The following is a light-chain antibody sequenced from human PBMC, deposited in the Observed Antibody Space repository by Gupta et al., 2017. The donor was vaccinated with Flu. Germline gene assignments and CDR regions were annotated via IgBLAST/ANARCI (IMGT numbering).Light chain of an antibody. CDR3: QQYGSSRLT. CDR2: GAS. J-gene: IGKJ4*01. Sequence: EIVLTKSPGTQSLSPGDRATLSCRASQSVSSSYLAWYQQKPGQAPRLLIYGASSRATGIPDRFSGSGSGTDFTLTISRLEPEDFAVYYCQQYGSSRLTFGGGTKVEIK. CDR1: QSVSSSY. V-gene: IGKV3-20*01.